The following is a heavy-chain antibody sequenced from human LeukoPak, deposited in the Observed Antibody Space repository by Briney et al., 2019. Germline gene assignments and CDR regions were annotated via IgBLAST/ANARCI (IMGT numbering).Heavy chain of an antibody. Sequence: GSLRLSCAASGFTFSTYSMTWVRQAPGKGLEWVSSITSSSSYIYYADSVKGRFTISRDNAESSLYLQMNSLRAEDTALYYCARHRTASDYWGQGTLVTVSS. V-gene: IGHV3-21*01. CDR2: ITSSSSYI. J-gene: IGHJ4*02. CDR1: GFTFSTYS. D-gene: IGHD3-16*02. CDR3: ARHRTASDY.